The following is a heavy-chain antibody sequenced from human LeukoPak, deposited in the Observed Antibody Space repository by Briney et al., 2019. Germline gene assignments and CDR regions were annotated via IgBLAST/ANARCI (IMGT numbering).Heavy chain of an antibody. Sequence: SVKVSCKASGGTFSSYAISWVRQAPGQGLEWMGGIIPIFGTANYAQKFQGRVTITADESTSTAYMELSSLRSEDTAVYYCATYDYVWGSYPNMPRYWGQGTLVTVSS. CDR2: IIPIFGTA. CDR1: GGTFSSYA. V-gene: IGHV1-69*01. D-gene: IGHD3-16*02. CDR3: ATYDYVWGSYPNMPRY. J-gene: IGHJ4*02.